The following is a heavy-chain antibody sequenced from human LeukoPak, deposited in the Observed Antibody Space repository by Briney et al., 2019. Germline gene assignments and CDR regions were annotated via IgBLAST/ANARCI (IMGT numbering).Heavy chain of an antibody. CDR2: IYYSGAT. D-gene: IGHD1-26*01. CDR1: VGSISGYF. J-gene: IGHJ4*02. V-gene: IGHV4-59*13. CDR3: ARAQYSGSCFDY. Sequence: PSETLSLTCTVSVGSISGYFWSWVRQAPGTGLDWIGHIYYSGATNYNPSLRSRVTISVDTSKNQFSLKLRSVTAADTAVYYCARAQYSGSCFDYWGQGAPVTVSS.